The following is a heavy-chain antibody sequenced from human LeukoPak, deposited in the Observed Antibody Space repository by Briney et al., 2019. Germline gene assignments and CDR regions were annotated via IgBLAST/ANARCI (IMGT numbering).Heavy chain of an antibody. CDR1: GGSISSYY. D-gene: IGHD6-13*01. V-gene: IGHV4-59*01. CDR3: ARGNIAAAGYYFDY. J-gene: IGHJ4*02. CDR2: IYYSGST. Sequence: PSETLSLTCTVSGGSISSYYWSWLRQPPGKGLEWIGYIYYSGSTNYNPSLKSRVTISVDTSKNQFSLKLSSVTAADTAVYYCARGNIAAAGYYFDYWGQGTLVTVSS.